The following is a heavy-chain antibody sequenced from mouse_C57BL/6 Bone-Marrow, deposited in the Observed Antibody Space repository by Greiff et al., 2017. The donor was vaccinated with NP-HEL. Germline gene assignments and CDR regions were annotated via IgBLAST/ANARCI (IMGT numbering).Heavy chain of an antibody. J-gene: IGHJ3*01. V-gene: IGHV5-4*01. CDR2: ISDGGSYT. Sequence: EVQGVESGGGLVKPGGSLKLSCAASGFTFSSYAMSWVRQTPEKRLEWVATISDGGSYTYYPDNVKGRFTISRDNAKNNLYLQMSHLKSEDTAMYYCARDLRPAWFAYWGQGTLVTVSA. CDR1: GFTFSSYA. CDR3: ARDLRPAWFAY.